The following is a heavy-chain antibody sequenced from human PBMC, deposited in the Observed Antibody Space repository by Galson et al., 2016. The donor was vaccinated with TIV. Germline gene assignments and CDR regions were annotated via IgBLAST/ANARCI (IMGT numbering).Heavy chain of an antibody. CDR3: AKKSRMRDGYNAGFDY. J-gene: IGHJ4*02. CDR2: ISDDGSVK. Sequence: SLRLSCAVSGFTFSSYGMHWVRQAPGKGLEWVAAISDDGSVKYYADSVKGRFTISRDDSKNTLYLQMNSLRAEDTAVYYCAKKSRMRDGYNAGFDYWGQGTLVTVSS. CDR1: GFTFSSYG. V-gene: IGHV3-30*18. D-gene: IGHD5-24*01.